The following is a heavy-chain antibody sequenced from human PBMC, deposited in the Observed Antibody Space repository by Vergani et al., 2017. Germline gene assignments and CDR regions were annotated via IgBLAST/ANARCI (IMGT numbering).Heavy chain of an antibody. CDR3: ARFYDSSGYYDPFDY. V-gene: IGHV1-69*02. J-gene: IGHJ4*02. Sequence: QVQLVQSGAEVKKPGSSVKVSCKASGGTFSSYTISWVRQAPGQGLEWMGRIIPILGIANYAQKFQGRVTITADKSTSTAYMELSSLRSEDTAVYYCARFYDSSGYYDPFDYWGQGTLVTVSS. D-gene: IGHD3-22*01. CDR1: GGTFSSYT. CDR2: IIPILGIA.